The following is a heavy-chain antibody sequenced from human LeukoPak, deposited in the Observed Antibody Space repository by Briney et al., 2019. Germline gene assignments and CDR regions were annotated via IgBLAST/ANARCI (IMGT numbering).Heavy chain of an antibody. D-gene: IGHD3-16*02. J-gene: IGHJ4*02. CDR3: AHSQSYDYVWGSYRYYYFDY. Sequence: SGPTLVKPTQTLTLTCTFSGLSLSTSGVGVGWIRQPPGKALEWLALIYWDDDKRYSPSLKSRLTITKDTSKNQVVLTMTNMDPVDTATYYCAHSQSYDYVWGSYRYYYFDYWGQGTLVTVSS. CDR1: GLSLSTSGVG. CDR2: IYWDDDK. V-gene: IGHV2-5*02.